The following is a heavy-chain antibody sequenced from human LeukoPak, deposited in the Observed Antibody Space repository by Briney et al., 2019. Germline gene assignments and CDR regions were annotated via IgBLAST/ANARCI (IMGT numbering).Heavy chain of an antibody. CDR1: GVTFSSYA. D-gene: IGHD4-11*01. CDR2: IIPIFGTA. Sequence: SVKVSCKASGVTFSSYAISWVRQAPGQGLEWMGGIIPIFGTANYAQKFQGRVTITADKSTSTAYMELSSLRSEDTAVYYCASGGMTTVTTFDYWGQGTLVTVSS. V-gene: IGHV1-69*06. J-gene: IGHJ4*02. CDR3: ASGGMTTVTTFDY.